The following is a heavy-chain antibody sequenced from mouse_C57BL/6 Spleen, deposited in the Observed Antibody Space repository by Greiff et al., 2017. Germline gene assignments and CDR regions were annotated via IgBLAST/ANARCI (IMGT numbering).Heavy chain of an antibody. CDR3: ARRLGGVMDY. V-gene: IGHV3-6*01. Sequence: VQLKQSGPGLVKPSKSLSLTCSVSGFSITSGYFSNCLRQFPGNKLEWMGYIRYDGSTNYLPSLKNRISISRDTSKNLFYLKLTSVTTEDTATYYCARRLGGVMDYWGQGTSVTVSS. D-gene: IGHD4-1*01. CDR2: IRYDGST. J-gene: IGHJ4*01. CDR1: GFSITSGYF.